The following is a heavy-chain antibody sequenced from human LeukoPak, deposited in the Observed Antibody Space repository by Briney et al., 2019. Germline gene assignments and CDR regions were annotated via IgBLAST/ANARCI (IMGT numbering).Heavy chain of an antibody. CDR2: IYYSGST. CDR3: ARDLGYYGSGSYFDY. Sequence: PSQTLSLTCTVSGGSISSGDYYWSWIRQPPGKGLEWIGYIYYSGSTYYNPSLKSRVTISVDTSKNQFSLKLSSVTAADTAAYYCARDLGYYGSGSYFDYWGQGTLVTVSS. D-gene: IGHD3-10*01. CDR1: GGSISSGDYY. V-gene: IGHV4-30-4*01. J-gene: IGHJ4*02.